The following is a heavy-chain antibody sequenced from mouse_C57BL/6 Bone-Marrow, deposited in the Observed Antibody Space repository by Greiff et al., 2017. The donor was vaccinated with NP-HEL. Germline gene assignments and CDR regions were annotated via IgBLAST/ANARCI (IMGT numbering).Heavy chain of an antibody. Sequence: EVKLQESGGGLVQPGGSLKLSCAASGFTFSDYYMYWVRQTPEKRLEWVAYISNGGGSTYSPDTVKGRFTISRDTAKNTLYLQMSRLKSEDTAMYYCARHGDGYSYYYAMDYWGQGTSVTVSS. CDR1: GFTFSDYY. CDR3: ARHGDGYSYYYAMDY. CDR2: ISNGGGST. D-gene: IGHD2-3*01. V-gene: IGHV5-12*01. J-gene: IGHJ4*01.